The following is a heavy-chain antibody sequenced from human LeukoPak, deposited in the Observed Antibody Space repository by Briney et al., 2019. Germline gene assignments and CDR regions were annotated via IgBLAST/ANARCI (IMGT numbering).Heavy chain of an antibody. CDR1: GLSISGQW. CDR3: GYTNNFYH. CDR2: IRHDGSEE. J-gene: IGHJ4*02. V-gene: IGHV3-7*01. D-gene: IGHD3-16*02. Sequence: GESLRLSCVASGLSISGQWMNWVRQAPGQGLEWVANIRHDGSEEHYVDSVKGRFTISRDDGRNSVSLQMNSVRAEDTAVYYCGYTNNFYHWGQGTLVVVSS.